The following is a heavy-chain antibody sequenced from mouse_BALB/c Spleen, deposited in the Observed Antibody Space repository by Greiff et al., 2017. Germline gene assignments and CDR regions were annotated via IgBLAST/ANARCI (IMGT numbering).Heavy chain of an antibody. CDR3: VRQLGLAY. CDR1: GFTFNTYA. V-gene: IGHV10-1*02. Sequence: DVQLQESGGGLVQPKGSLKLSCAASGFTFNTYAMNWVRQAPGKGLEWVARIRSKSNNYATYYADSVKDRFTISRDDSQSMLYLQMNNLKTEDTAMYYCVRQLGLAYWGQGTLVTVSA. D-gene: IGHD3-1*01. J-gene: IGHJ3*01. CDR2: IRSKSNNYAT.